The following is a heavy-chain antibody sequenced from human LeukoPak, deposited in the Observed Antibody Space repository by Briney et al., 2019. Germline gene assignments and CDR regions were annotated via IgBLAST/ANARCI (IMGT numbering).Heavy chain of an antibody. V-gene: IGHV3-21*01. CDR3: AKDLSSVVVAATLDY. J-gene: IGHJ4*02. CDR1: GFTFSSYS. CDR2: ISSSSSYI. D-gene: IGHD2-15*01. Sequence: GGSLRLSCAASGFTFSSYSMNWVRQAPGKGLEWVSSISSSSSYIYYADSVKGRFTISRDNSKNTLYLQMNSLRAGDTAVYYCAKDLSSVVVAATLDYWGQGTLVTVSS.